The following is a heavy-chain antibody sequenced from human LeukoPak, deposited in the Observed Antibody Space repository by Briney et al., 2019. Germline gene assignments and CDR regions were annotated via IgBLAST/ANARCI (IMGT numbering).Heavy chain of an antibody. J-gene: IGHJ6*03. CDR1: GGSFSGYY. D-gene: IGHD5-18*01. CDR3: ARGRRIQLWSRPDYYMDV. V-gene: IGHV4-34*01. Sequence: PSETLSLTXAVYGGSFSGYYWSWIRQAPGKGLEWIGEINHSGSTNYNPSLKSRVTISVDTSKNQFSLKLSSVTAADTAVYYCARGRRIQLWSRPDYYMDVWGKGTTVTVSS. CDR2: INHSGST.